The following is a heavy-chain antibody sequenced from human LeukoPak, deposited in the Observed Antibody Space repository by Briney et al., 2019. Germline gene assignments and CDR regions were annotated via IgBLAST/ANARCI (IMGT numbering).Heavy chain of an antibody. J-gene: IGHJ4*02. V-gene: IGHV1-18*01. CDR1: GYTFTSYG. D-gene: IGHD3-3*01. CDR3: ARDLYDFWSGYYGN. CDR2: ISAYNGNT. Sequence: ASVKASCKASGYTFTSYGISWVRQAPGQGLEWMGWISAYNGNTNYAQKLQGRVTMTTDTSTSTAYMELRSLRSDDTAVYYCARDLYDFWSGYYGNWGQGTLVTVSS.